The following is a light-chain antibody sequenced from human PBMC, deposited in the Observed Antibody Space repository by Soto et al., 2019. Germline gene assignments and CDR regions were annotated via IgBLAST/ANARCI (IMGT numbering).Light chain of an antibody. J-gene: IGKJ1*01. CDR1: QSVCSRC. Sequence: ETVLTQSPGTLSLSPGERVTLSCRTSQSVCSRCFAWYQQKPGQSPRLLIYGASTRATGIPDRFSGSGSGTDFTLTISRLEPEDFAVYYCQHYGTTSWTFGQGNKVAIK. CDR2: GAS. CDR3: QHYGTTSWT. V-gene: IGKV3-20*01.